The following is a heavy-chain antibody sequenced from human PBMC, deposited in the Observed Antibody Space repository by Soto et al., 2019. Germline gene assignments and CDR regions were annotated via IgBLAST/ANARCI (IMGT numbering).Heavy chain of an antibody. V-gene: IGHV3-30-3*01. CDR2: ISYDGSNK. CDR3: ERTLPPSPMDV. J-gene: IGHJ6*02. CDR1: GFTFSSYA. Sequence: GGSLRLSCAASGFTFSSYAMHWVRQAPGKGLEWVAVISYDGSNKYYADSVKGRFTISRDNSKNTLYLQMNSLRAEDAAVYYCERTLPPSPMDVWGQGTTVTVSS.